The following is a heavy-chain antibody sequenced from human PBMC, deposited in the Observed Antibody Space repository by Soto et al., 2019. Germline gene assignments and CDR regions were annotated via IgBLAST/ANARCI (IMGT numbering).Heavy chain of an antibody. CDR2: IIPALGTA. V-gene: IGHV1-69*08. CDR1: GGTFSSHT. D-gene: IGHD4-17*01. CDR3: ARPDFGDYWYFDL. Sequence: QDQLVQSGAEVKKPGSSVKVSCKASGGTFSSHTFSWVRQAPGQGLEWMGRIIPALGTATYAQKFQARVTTTADESATTVYMELNSLRSEDTAVYYCARPDFGDYWYFDLWGRGTRVTVSS. J-gene: IGHJ2*01.